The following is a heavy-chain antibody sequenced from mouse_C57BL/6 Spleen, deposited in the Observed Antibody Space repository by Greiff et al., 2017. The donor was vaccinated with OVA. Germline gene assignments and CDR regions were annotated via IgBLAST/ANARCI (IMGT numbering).Heavy chain of an antibody. CDR2: IDPSDSYT. CDR1: GYTFTSYW. D-gene: IGHD2-5*01. Sequence: QVQLQQPGAELVMPGASVKLSCKASGYTFTSYWMHWVKQRPGQGLEWIGEIDPSDSYTNYNQKFKGKSTLTVDKSSSTAYMQLSSLTSEDSAVYYCARSGYSNEAMDYWGQGTSVTVSS. V-gene: IGHV1-69*01. CDR3: ARSGYSNEAMDY. J-gene: IGHJ4*01.